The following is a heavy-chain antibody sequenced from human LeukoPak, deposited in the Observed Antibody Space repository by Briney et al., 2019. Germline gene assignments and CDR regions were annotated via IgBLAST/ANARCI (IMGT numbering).Heavy chain of an antibody. CDR2: ISSSSYI. Sequence: GGSLRLSCAASGFTFSSYSMNWVRQAPGKGLEWVSSISSSSYIYYADSVKGRFTISRDNAKNSLYLQMNSLRAEDTAVYYCARSVWFGESDYWGQGTLVTVSS. D-gene: IGHD3-10*01. CDR3: ARSVWFGESDY. V-gene: IGHV3-21*01. J-gene: IGHJ4*02. CDR1: GFTFSSYS.